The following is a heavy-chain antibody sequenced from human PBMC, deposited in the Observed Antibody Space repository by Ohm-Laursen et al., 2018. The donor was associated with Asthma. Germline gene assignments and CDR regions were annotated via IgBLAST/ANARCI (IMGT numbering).Heavy chain of an antibody. J-gene: IGHJ4*02. CDR1: GYTFSRYS. CDR3: ARDSPSVEMATTDFDY. Sequence: SLRLSCSASGYTFSRYSIHWVRQIPGKGLEWVSSISSSSSYIYYADSVKGRFTISRDNAKNSLYLQMNSLRAEDTAVYYCARDSPSVEMATTDFDYWGQGTLVTVSS. D-gene: IGHD5-24*01. V-gene: IGHV3-21*01. CDR2: ISSSSSYI.